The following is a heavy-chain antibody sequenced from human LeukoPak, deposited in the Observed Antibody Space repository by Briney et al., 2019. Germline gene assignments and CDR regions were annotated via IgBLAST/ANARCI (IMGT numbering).Heavy chain of an antibody. V-gene: IGHV3-20*04. CDR3: ARVGFWSSAWYGGWFDP. CDR1: GFTFDDYA. Sequence: GGSLRLSCAASGFTFDDYAMSWVRQAPGKGLEWVSGIIWNGVNTSYADSVKGRFTISRDNAKNSLYLQMNRLRAEDTALYYCARVGFWSSAWYGGWFDPWGQGTLVIVSS. CDR2: IIWNGVNT. D-gene: IGHD6-19*01. J-gene: IGHJ5*02.